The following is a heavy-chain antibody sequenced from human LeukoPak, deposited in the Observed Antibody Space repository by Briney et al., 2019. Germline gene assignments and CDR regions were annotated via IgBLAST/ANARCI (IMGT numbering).Heavy chain of an antibody. CDR2: FNERATII. D-gene: IGHD3-16*01. J-gene: IGHJ4*02. CDR1: GFTFSNYW. V-gene: IGHV3-74*01. Sequence: GGSLRLSCAASGFTFSNYWMHWVRQAPGKGLEWFSRFNERATIISYADSVKGRFTISRENARNTLYLQMNSLTAEDTAVYYCVRDLILVWTPGDDFDHWGQRTLVTVSS. CDR3: VRDLILVWTPGDDFDH.